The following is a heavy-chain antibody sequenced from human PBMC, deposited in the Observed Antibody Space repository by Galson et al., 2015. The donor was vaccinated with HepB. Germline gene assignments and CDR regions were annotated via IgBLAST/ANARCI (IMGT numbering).Heavy chain of an antibody. V-gene: IGHV1-69*04. CDR3: ARDIAAAGWYYYYGMDV. CDR1: GGTFSSYA. D-gene: IGHD6-13*01. CDR2: IIPILGIA. J-gene: IGHJ6*02. Sequence: SVKVSCKASGGTFSSYAISWVRQAPGQGLEWMGRIIPILGIANYAQKFQGRVTITADKSTSTAYMELSSLRSEDTAVYYCARDIAAAGWYYYYGMDVWGQGTTVTVSS.